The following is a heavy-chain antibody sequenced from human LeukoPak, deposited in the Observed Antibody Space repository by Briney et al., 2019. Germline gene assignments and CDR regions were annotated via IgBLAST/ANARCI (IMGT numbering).Heavy chain of an antibody. Sequence: SETLSLTGAVYGGSFSGYYWSWIRQPPGKGLEWIGEINHSGSTNYNPSLKSRVTISVDTSKNQFSLKLSSVTAADTAVYYCARLVGAGTPRTYYYGMDVRGKGTTVTVSS. CDR3: ARLVGAGTPRTYYYGMDV. V-gene: IGHV4-34*01. CDR2: INHSGST. CDR1: GGSFSGYY. J-gene: IGHJ6*04. D-gene: IGHD1-1*01.